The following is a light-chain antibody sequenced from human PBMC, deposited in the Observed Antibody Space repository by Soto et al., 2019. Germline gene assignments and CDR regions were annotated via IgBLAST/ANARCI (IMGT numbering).Light chain of an antibody. CDR2: EVS. CDR3: SSYAGSNAFV. Sequence: QSVLTQPPSASGSPGQSVTISRTGSSSDVGGYNYVSWYQQHPGKAPKVIINEVSKRPSGVPDRFSGSKSGNTASLTVSGLQADDEADYYCSSYAGSNAFVFGSGTKVTVL. J-gene: IGLJ1*01. CDR1: SSDVGGYNY. V-gene: IGLV2-8*01.